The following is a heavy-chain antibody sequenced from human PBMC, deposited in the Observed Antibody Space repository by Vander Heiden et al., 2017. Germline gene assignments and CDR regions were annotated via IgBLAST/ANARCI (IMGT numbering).Heavy chain of an antibody. D-gene: IGHD3-9*01. CDR1: GFTVRCHY. J-gene: IGHJ5*02. CDR2: ICGGGST. Sequence: QLVEAGGGLTQAGGSLRLSCAASGFTVRCHYMNGVRQAPGKGLEWISVICGGGSTSYAVSVKGRFTISRDISKNTLYLQMNSLRAEDTAVYDCARDRRQFLPVPSWGQGTLVTVSS. V-gene: IGHV3-53*01. CDR3: ARDRRQFLPVPS.